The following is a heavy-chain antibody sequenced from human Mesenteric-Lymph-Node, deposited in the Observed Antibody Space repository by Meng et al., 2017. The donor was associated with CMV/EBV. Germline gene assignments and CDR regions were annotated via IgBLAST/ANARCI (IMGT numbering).Heavy chain of an antibody. D-gene: IGHD2-2*02. V-gene: IGHV1-8*02. CDR3: ASSYYCSSTSCYTSPYYYYYGMDV. Sequence: ASVKVSCKASGYTFTSYGISWVRQATGQGLEWMGWMNPNSGNTGYVQKFQGRVTMTRNTSISTAYMELSSLRSEDTAVYYCASSYYCSSTSCYTSPYYYYYGMDVWGQGTTVTVSS. CDR1: GYTFTSYG. CDR2: MNPNSGNT. J-gene: IGHJ6*02.